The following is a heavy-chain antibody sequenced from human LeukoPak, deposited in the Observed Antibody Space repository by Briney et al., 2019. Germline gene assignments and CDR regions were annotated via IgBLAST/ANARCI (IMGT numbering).Heavy chain of an antibody. CDR3: ARDAYGATFDAFDI. CDR2: IPSSGGSS. D-gene: IGHD4-17*01. CDR1: GFSFGSYW. Sequence: GGSLRLSCAASGFSFGSYWMTWVRQAPGKGLEWLSYIPSSGGSSYYADSVKGRFTISRDNAKNSLYLQMNSLRAEDTAVYYCARDAYGATFDAFDIWGRGTTVTVSS. J-gene: IGHJ3*02. V-gene: IGHV3-48*03.